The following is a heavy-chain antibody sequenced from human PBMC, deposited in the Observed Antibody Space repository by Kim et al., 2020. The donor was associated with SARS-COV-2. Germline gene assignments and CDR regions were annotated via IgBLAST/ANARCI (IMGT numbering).Heavy chain of an antibody. Sequence: ASVKVSCKASGYTFTSYAMHWVRQAPGQRLEWMGWINAGNANTKDSQKFQGRVTINRDTSASTAYMELSSLRSEDTAVYYCARPYSGSYGMDVWGQGTSVTVSS. CDR3: ARPYSGSYGMDV. V-gene: IGHV1-3*01. D-gene: IGHD1-26*01. CDR1: GYTFTSYA. CDR2: INAGNANT. J-gene: IGHJ6*02.